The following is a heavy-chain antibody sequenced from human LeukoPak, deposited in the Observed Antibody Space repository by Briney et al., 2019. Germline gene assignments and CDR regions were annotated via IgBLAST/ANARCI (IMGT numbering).Heavy chain of an antibody. CDR2: ISAYNGNT. CDR3: ARDGYNWNDEGGEWFDP. Sequence: ASVTVSCKASGYTFTSYGISWVRQAPGQGLEWMGWISAYNGNTNYAQKLQGRVTMTTDTSTSTAYMELRSLRSDDTAVYYCARDGYNWNDEGGEWFDPWGQGTLVTVSS. D-gene: IGHD1-1*01. V-gene: IGHV1-18*01. J-gene: IGHJ5*02. CDR1: GYTFTSYG.